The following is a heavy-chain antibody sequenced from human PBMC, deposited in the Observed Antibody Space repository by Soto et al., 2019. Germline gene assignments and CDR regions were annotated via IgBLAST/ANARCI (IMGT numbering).Heavy chain of an antibody. CDR1: GGSISSYS. CDR3: ARERRGYTGYDYSFDY. CDR2: VSDSGGT. J-gene: IGHJ4*02. V-gene: IGHV4-59*12. D-gene: IGHD5-12*01. Sequence: SETLSITCTVSGGSISSYSWSWIRQPPGRGLEWIAYVSDSGGTNYNPSLESRVTISVDTSKNQFSLKLGSVTAADTAVYYCARERRGYTGYDYSFDYWGQGTLVTVS.